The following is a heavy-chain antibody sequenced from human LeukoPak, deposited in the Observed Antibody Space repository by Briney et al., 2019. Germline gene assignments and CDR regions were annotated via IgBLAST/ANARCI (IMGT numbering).Heavy chain of an antibody. J-gene: IGHJ6*02. V-gene: IGHV1-69*04. CDR3: ASERYQLPNYYYYGMDV. CDR2: IIPILGIA. Sequence: ASVKVSCRASGGTFSSYAISWVRQAPGQGLEWMGRIIPILGIANYAQKFQGRVTITADKSTSTAYMELSSLRSEDTAVYYCASERYQLPNYYYYGMDVWGQGTTVTVSS. D-gene: IGHD2-2*01. CDR1: GGTFSSYA.